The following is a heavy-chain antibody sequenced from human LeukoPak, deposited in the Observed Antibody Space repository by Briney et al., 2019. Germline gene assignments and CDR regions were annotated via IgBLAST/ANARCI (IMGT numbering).Heavy chain of an antibody. J-gene: IGHJ4*02. CDR3: TRDYYGDFYFDY. Sequence: GGSLRLSCAASGFTFSSYSMNWVRQAPGKGLEWVSYISTSGNTIYYADSVKGRFTISRDNAKNSLYLQMNSLRAEDTAVYYCTRDYYGDFYFDYWGQGTLVTVSS. CDR1: GFTFSSYS. CDR2: ISTSGNTI. D-gene: IGHD4-17*01. V-gene: IGHV3-48*01.